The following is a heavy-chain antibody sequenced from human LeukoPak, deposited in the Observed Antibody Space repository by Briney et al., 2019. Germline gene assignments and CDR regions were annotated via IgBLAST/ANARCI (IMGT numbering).Heavy chain of an antibody. Sequence: GGSLRLSCAACGSTFSSYWMSWVRQAPGKGLEWVANIKQDGSEKYYLDSVKGRFTISRDNAKNSLYLQMNSLRAEDTAVYYCARGQTTVTNWGQGTLVTVSS. CDR1: GSTFSSYW. V-gene: IGHV3-7*03. D-gene: IGHD4-17*01. J-gene: IGHJ4*02. CDR3: ARGQTTVTN. CDR2: IKQDGSEK.